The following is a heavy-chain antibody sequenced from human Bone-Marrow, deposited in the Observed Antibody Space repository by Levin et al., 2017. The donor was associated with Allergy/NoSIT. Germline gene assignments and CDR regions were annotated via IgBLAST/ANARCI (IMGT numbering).Heavy chain of an antibody. CDR2: LDGSSGKT. CDR3: AKAGTTVMLDYSYLDV. Sequence: GGSLRLSCTISGFIFADYAMNWVRQAPGKGLEWVSSLDGSSGKTHYADVVKGRFTISREYSKNTLFLQMNSLRVEDTARYYCAKAGTTVMLDYSYLDVWGEGTAVTVSS. D-gene: IGHD4-17*01. V-gene: IGHV3-23*01. CDR1: GFIFADYA. J-gene: IGHJ6*03.